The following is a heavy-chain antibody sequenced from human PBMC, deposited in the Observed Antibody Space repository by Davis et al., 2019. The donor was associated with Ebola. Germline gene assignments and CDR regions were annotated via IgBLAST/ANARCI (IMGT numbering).Heavy chain of an antibody. Sequence: GESLKISCGASGFSFSSYGMSWVRQAPGKGLEWITAISDTGDNKYYADSVKGRFTISRDNSKNTMLLEMNSLRVEDTAVYYCVKEQYSYGPFDVWGQGTLVTVSS. J-gene: IGHJ4*02. D-gene: IGHD3-16*01. CDR3: VKEQYSYGPFDV. V-gene: IGHV3-23*01. CDR2: ISDTGDNK. CDR1: GFSFSSYG.